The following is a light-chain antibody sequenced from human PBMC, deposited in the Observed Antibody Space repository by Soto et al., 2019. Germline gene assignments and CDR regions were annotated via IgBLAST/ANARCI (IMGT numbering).Light chain of an antibody. CDR2: GAS. V-gene: IGKV3D-15*01. J-gene: IGKJ4*01. Sequence: EIVMTQSPDTLSVSPGERATLSCRASQRISSNLAWYQQKPGQAPRLLIYGASTRATGIPARFSGSGSGTDFTLTIGSLEPEDSGVYYCQQRINWPLTFGGGTKVDNK. CDR1: QRISSN. CDR3: QQRINWPLT.